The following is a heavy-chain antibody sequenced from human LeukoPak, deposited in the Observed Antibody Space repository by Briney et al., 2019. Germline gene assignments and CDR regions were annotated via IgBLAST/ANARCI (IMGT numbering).Heavy chain of an antibody. D-gene: IGHD6-19*01. Sequence: GGSLRLSCAASGFTFNGYWMTWVRQAPGKGLEWVADIKQDGSDKYYAGSVKGRFTISRGNAKNSLYLQMNSLRAEDTAVYFCARYNSAWKTDDYWGQGTLVTVSS. CDR3: ARYNSAWKTDDY. J-gene: IGHJ4*02. V-gene: IGHV3-7*03. CDR2: IKQDGSDK. CDR1: GFTFNGYW.